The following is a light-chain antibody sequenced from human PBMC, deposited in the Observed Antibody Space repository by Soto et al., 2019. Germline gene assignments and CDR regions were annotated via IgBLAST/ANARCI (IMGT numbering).Light chain of an antibody. CDR1: QSVSSAY. CDR2: GAS. J-gene: IGKJ5*01. CDR3: QQYGGSIT. V-gene: IGKV3-20*01. Sequence: EIVLTQSPGTLSLSPGEGATLFCRASQSVSSAYLAWYQQKPGQAPRLLIYGASSRATGIPDRFSGSGSGTDLTLTISRLEPEYFAVYYCQQYGGSITFGQGTRLEIE.